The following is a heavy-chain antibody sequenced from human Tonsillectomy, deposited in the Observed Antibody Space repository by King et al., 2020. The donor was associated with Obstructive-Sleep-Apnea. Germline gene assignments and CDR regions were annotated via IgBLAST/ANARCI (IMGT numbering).Heavy chain of an antibody. CDR3: ASQDCSSTSCYDY. CDR2: IYSGGST. V-gene: IGHV3-53*04. J-gene: IGHJ4*02. D-gene: IGHD2-2*01. Sequence: QLVQSGGGLVQPGGSLRLSCAASGFTVSSNYMSWVRQAPGKGLEWVSVIYSGGSTYYAASVKGRFTISRHNSKNTLYLQMNSLRAEDTAVYYCASQDCSSTSCYDYWGQGTLVTVSS. CDR1: GFTVSSNY.